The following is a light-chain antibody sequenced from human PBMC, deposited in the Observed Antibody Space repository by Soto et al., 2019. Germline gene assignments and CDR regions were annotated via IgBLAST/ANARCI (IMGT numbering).Light chain of an antibody. Sequence: IVLTKSPGTLSLSPGRRATLSCRAIQSVSTYLAWYQQRPGQAPRLLIYDASYRATDIPPRFSGSGSGTDFTLTISSLEPEDFAVYYCQQRRSWPPTITFGQGTRLEIK. CDR3: QQRRSWPPTIT. V-gene: IGKV3-11*01. CDR1: QSVSTY. J-gene: IGKJ5*01. CDR2: DAS.